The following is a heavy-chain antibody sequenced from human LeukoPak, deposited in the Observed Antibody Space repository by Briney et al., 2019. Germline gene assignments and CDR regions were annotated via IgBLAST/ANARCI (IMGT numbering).Heavy chain of an antibody. CDR3: ARRRGSSGPFDY. V-gene: IGHV1-69*13. CDR2: IIPIFGTA. Sequence: GASVKVSCKASGGTFSSYAISWVRQAPGQGLERMGGIIPIFGTANYAQKFQGRVTITADESTSTAYMELSSLRSEDTAVYYCARRRGSSGPFDYWGQGTLVTVSS. D-gene: IGHD6-19*01. J-gene: IGHJ4*02. CDR1: GGTFSSYA.